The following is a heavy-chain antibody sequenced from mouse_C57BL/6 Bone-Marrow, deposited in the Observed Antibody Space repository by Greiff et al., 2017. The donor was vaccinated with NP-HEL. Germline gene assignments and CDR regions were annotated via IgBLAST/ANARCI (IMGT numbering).Heavy chain of an antibody. D-gene: IGHD1-1*01. CDR1: GFTFSDYG. Sequence: EVKLEESGGGLVKPGGSLKLSCAASGFTFSDYGMHWVRQAPEKGLEWVAYISSGSSTIYYADTVKGRFTISRDNAKNTLFLQMTSLRSEDTAMYYCARVGVITTVVSYFDYWGQGTTLTVSS. CDR2: ISSGSSTI. V-gene: IGHV5-17*01. J-gene: IGHJ2*01. CDR3: ARVGVITTVVSYFDY.